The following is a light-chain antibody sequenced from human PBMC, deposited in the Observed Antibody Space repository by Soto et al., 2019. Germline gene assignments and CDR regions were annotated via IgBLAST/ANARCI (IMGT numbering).Light chain of an antibody. Sequence: IPMTQSPSTLSASVGDRVIITCRAGQTISQWVAWYQQKPGGAHKLLIYKASTLKSGVPSRFSGSGSGTEFTLTSSSLQPDDFATYCRQQYNSYWTFGQGTKVDIK. CDR3: QQYNSYWT. CDR1: QTISQW. CDR2: KAS. V-gene: IGKV1-5*03. J-gene: IGKJ1*01.